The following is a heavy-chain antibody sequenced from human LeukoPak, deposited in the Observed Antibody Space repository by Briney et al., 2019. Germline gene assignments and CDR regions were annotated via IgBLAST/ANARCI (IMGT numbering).Heavy chain of an antibody. V-gene: IGHV4-39*07. D-gene: IGHD3-22*01. CDR3: ARATTSDYYDSSGFYAD. J-gene: IGHJ4*02. CDR1: GGSISSSTYF. Sequence: PSETLSLTCTVSGGSISSSTYFWGWIRQPPGKGLEWIGSIYHSGSTYYNPSLKSRVTISVDTSKNQFSLKLSSVTAADTAVYYCARATTSDYYDSSGFYADWGQGTLVTVSS. CDR2: IYHSGST.